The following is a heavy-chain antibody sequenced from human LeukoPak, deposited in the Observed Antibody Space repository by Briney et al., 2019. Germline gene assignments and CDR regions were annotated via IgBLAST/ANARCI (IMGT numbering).Heavy chain of an antibody. J-gene: IGHJ4*02. CDR3: ARDRAYGSGKYYFDY. D-gene: IGHD3-10*01. CDR2: VYYTGST. Sequence: SETLSLTCTVSGGSISGYYWNWIRQPPGKGLEWIGYVYYTGSTNYNPSLKSRVTISVDTSKSQFSLKLSSVTAADTAVYYCARDRAYGSGKYYFDYWGQGTLVTVSS. V-gene: IGHV4-59*01. CDR1: GGSISGYY.